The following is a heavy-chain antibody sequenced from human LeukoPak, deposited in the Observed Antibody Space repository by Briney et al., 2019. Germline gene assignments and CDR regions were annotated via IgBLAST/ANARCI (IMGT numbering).Heavy chain of an antibody. J-gene: IGHJ3*02. CDR1: GFTFSSYS. D-gene: IGHD3-9*01. V-gene: IGHV3-21*01. CDR2: ISSSSSYI. Sequence: GGSLRLSCAASGFTFSSYSMNWVRQAPGKGLEWVSSISSSSSYIYYADSVKGRFTISRDNSKNTLYLQMNSLRAEDTAVYYCARVLRYFPVPDAFDIWGQGTMVTVSS. CDR3: ARVLRYFPVPDAFDI.